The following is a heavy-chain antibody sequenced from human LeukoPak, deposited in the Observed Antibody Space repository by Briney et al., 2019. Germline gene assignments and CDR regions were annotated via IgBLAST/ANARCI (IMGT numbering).Heavy chain of an antibody. CDR3: AGGLEDRISIFGVVKFYYFDF. CDR2: IDHSGSS. CDR1: GGSFSNYY. Sequence: PSETLSLTCAVYGGSFSNYYWTWIRQPPGKGLEWIGEIDHSGSSHYNPSLKSRVTISVDTSKNQLSLKLSSVTAADTAVYYCAGGLEDRISIFGVVKFYYFDFWGQGTLVTVSS. V-gene: IGHV4-34*01. D-gene: IGHD3-3*01. J-gene: IGHJ4*02.